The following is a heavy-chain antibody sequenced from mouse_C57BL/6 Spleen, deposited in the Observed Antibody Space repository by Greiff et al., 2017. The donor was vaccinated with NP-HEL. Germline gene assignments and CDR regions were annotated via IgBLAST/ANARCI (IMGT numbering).Heavy chain of an antibody. J-gene: IGHJ1*03. CDR1: GYSITSGYY. Sequence: VQLKESGPGLVKPSQSLSLTCSVTGYSITSGYYWNWIRQFPGNKLEWMGYISYDGSNNYNPSLKNRISITRDTSKNQFFLKLNSVTTEDTATYYCARGAGLRWYFDVWGTGTTVTVSS. CDR3: ARGAGLRWYFDV. CDR2: ISYDGSN. D-gene: IGHD2-4*01. V-gene: IGHV3-6*01.